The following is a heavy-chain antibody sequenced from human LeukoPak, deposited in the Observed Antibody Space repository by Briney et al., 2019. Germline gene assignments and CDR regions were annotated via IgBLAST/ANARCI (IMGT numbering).Heavy chain of an antibody. V-gene: IGHV3-66*02. Sequence: GGSLRLSCAVSGVTASSKYMSWVRQAPGKGLEWVSVIYNGGSTYYADLVKGRFTISRDNSRNTLYLQMNSLRAEDTALYYCAASTGNKDFDDWGQGTLVTVSS. D-gene: IGHD2-8*02. CDR1: GVTASSKY. J-gene: IGHJ4*02. CDR2: IYNGGST. CDR3: AASTGNKDFDD.